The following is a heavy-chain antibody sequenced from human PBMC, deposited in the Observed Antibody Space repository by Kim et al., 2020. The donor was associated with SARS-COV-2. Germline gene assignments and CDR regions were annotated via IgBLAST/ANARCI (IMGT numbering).Heavy chain of an antibody. D-gene: IGHD3-10*01. Sequence: ASVKVSCKVSGYTLTELSMHWVRQAPGKGLEWMGGFDPEDGETIYAQKFQGRVTMTEDTSTDTAYMELSSLRSEDTAVYYCATHYYGSGSYYTQFNWFDPWGQGTLVTVSS. V-gene: IGHV1-24*01. CDR2: FDPEDGET. J-gene: IGHJ5*02. CDR1: GYTLTELS. CDR3: ATHYYGSGSYYTQFNWFDP.